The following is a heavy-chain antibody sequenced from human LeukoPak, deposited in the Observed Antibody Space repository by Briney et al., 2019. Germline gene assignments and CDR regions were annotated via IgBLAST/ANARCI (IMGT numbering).Heavy chain of an antibody. J-gene: IGHJ4*02. D-gene: IGHD1-26*01. CDR2: ISGSGGST. V-gene: IGHV3-23*01. Sequence: GGSLRLSCAASGFTFSSYAMSWVRQAPGKGLEWVSAISGSGGSTYHADSVKGRFTISRDNSKNTLYLQMNSLRAEDTAVYYCAKDSGSYPLFDYWGQGTLVTVSS. CDR3: AKDSGSYPLFDY. CDR1: GFTFSSYA.